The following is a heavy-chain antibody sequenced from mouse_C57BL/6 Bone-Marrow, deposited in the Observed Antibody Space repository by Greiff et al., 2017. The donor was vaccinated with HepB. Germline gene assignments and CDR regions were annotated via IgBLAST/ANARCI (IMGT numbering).Heavy chain of an antibody. V-gene: IGHV1-52*01. J-gene: IGHJ1*03. Sequence: QVHVKQPGAELVRPGSSVKLSCKASGYTFTSYWMHWVKQRPIQGLEWIGNIDPSDSETHYNQKFKDKATLTVDKSSSTAYMQLSSLTSEDSAVYYCARMPSYYYGSSPWYFDVWGTGTTVTVS. CDR1: GYTFTSYW. D-gene: IGHD1-1*01. CDR3: ARMPSYYYGSSPWYFDV. CDR2: IDPSDSET.